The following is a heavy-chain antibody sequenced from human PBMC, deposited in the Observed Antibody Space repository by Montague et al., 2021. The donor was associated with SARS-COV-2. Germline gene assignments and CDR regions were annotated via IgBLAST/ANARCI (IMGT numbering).Heavy chain of an antibody. CDR2: XYWADDK. J-gene: IGHJ4*02. V-gene: IGHV2-5*02. CDR1: GFSLSTSGVG. Sequence: PALVKPTQTLTLTCTFSGFSLSTSGVGVGWIRQPPGKALEWLALXYWADDKRYSPSLKSRLTITKYTSKNQVVLTMTNMDPVDTATYYCAHRDSGRIAAAGFDYWGQGTLVTVSS. CDR3: AHRDSGRIAAAGFDY. D-gene: IGHD6-13*01.